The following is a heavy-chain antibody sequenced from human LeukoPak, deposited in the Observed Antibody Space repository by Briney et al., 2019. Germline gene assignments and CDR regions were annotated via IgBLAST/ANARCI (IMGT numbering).Heavy chain of an antibody. V-gene: IGHV3-30-3*01. CDR2: ISYDGSNK. Sequence: GGSLRLSCAASGFTFSSYAMHWVRQAPGKGLEWVAVISYDGSNKYYADSVKGRFTISRDKSKNTLYLQMNSLRAEDTAVYYCARALDSSGWNGRDYWGQGTLVTVSS. D-gene: IGHD6-19*01. CDR1: GFTFSSYA. CDR3: ARALDSSGWNGRDY. J-gene: IGHJ4*02.